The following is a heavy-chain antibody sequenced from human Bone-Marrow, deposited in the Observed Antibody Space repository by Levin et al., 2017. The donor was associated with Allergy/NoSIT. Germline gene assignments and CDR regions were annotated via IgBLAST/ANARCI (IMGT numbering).Heavy chain of an antibody. CDR1: GGSISSYY. V-gene: IGHV4-59*08. CDR2: VHYSGST. J-gene: IGHJ4*02. Sequence: KASETLSLTCTVSGGSISSYYWSWIRQPPGKGLEWIGYVHYSGSTSYNPPLRSRVTISADTSQNQFSLEMTSVTGADTALYFRARHAYSTGWKKQFDYWGQGALVTVSS. D-gene: IGHD6-19*01. CDR3: ARHAYSTGWKKQFDY.